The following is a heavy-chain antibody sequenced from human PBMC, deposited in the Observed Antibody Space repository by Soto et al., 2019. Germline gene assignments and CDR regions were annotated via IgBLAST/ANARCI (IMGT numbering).Heavy chain of an antibody. J-gene: IGHJ6*02. V-gene: IGHV3-21*01. Sequence: SLRLSCEASGFSFSTYSMHWVRQAPGKGLERVSSIGRRSDIYYADSVKGRFTISRDNAKNSVSLQMNSLRDEDTAVYYCAREETAWPLAYGLDVWGQGTTVTVSS. CDR3: AREETAWPLAYGLDV. CDR2: IGRRSDI. CDR1: GFSFSTYS. D-gene: IGHD2-21*02.